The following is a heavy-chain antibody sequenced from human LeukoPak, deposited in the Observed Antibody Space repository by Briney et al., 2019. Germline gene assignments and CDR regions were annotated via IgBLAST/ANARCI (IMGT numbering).Heavy chain of an antibody. D-gene: IGHD5-18*01. CDR2: IFYSGST. CDR3: AIEGYSYGYYSYYMDV. V-gene: IGHV4-39*07. Sequence: SETLSLTCTVSSGSISTSNYYWGWVRQPPGKALEWIGNIFYSGSTYYSPSLKSRVTISLDTSRNQFSLKLNSVTAADTAVYYCAIEGYSYGYYSYYMDVWGKGTTVTISS. CDR1: SGSISTSNYY. J-gene: IGHJ6*03.